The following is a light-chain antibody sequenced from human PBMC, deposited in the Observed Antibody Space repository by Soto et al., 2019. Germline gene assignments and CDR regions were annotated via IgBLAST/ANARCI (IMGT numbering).Light chain of an antibody. V-gene: IGKV3-20*01. Sequence: EIVLTQSPGTLSVSPGERATLSCRASQSVSSYLAWYQQKPGQAPRLLIYGVSSRATGIPDRFSGIGSATDFILTISRLEPEDFAVYYCQQYGNSPFTFGPGTTVEIK. J-gene: IGKJ3*01. CDR1: QSVSSY. CDR3: QQYGNSPFT. CDR2: GVS.